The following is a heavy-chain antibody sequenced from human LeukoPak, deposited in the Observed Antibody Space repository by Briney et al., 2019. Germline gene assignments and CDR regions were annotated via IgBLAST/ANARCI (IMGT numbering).Heavy chain of an antibody. CDR2: IYPGDSDT. D-gene: IGHD3-10*01. CDR1: GYRFTTYW. CDR3: ARPIPSGSGSYLWLAFDY. J-gene: IGHJ4*02. V-gene: IGHV5-51*01. Sequence: GESLQISCQGSGYRFTTYWIGWVRQMPGKGLEWMGIIYPGDSDTIYSPSFQGQVTISVDKSISTAYLQWSSLKASDTAMYYCARPIPSGSGSYLWLAFDYWGQGTLVTVSS.